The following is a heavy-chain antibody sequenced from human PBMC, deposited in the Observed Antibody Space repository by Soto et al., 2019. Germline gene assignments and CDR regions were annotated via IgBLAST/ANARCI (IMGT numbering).Heavy chain of an antibody. D-gene: IGHD2-8*01. J-gene: IGHJ4*02. CDR2: VYWNDDQ. CDR1: GFSLTSSGVG. CDR3: THWVEAMVYATGFDY. Sequence: QITLKESGPPLVEPTQTLTLTCTFSGFSLTSSGVGVCWIRQPPGKALEWLALVYWNDDQRYNPSLRSRLTITKDTSKNQIFLTMTNMHRVDTATYYSTHWVEAMVYATGFDYWGPGTLVAASS. V-gene: IGHV2-5*01.